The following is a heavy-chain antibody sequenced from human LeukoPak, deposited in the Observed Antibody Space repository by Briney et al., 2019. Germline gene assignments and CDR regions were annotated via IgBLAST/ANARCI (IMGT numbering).Heavy chain of an antibody. CDR3: ARDVLRYFDWFDNDAFDS. Sequence: SETLSLTCTVSGGSISSYYWSWIRQPAGKGLEWIGRIYTSGSTNYNPSLKSRVTMSVDTSKNQFSLKLSSVTAADTAVYYCARDVLRYFDWFDNDAFDSWGQGTMVTVSS. CDR1: GGSISSYY. V-gene: IGHV4-4*07. J-gene: IGHJ3*02. CDR2: IYTSGST. D-gene: IGHD3-9*01.